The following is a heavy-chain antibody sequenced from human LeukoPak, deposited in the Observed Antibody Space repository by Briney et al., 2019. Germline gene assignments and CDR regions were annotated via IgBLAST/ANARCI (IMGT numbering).Heavy chain of an antibody. J-gene: IGHJ3*02. CDR3: ARDGYSRGRNDAFDI. Sequence: GGSLRLSCAASRFTFSSYSMNWVRQAPGKGLEWVSSISSSSSYMYYADSVKGRFTISRDNAKNSLYLQMNSLRAEDTAVYYCARDGYSRGRNDAFDIWGQGTMVTVSS. V-gene: IGHV3-21*01. CDR1: RFTFSSYS. CDR2: ISSSSSYM. D-gene: IGHD5-12*01.